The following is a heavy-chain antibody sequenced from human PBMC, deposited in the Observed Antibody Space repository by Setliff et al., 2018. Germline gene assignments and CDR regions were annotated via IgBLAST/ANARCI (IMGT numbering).Heavy chain of an antibody. V-gene: IGHV3-7*01. D-gene: IGHD3-16*01. CDR2: IKQDGSEK. CDR3: ARDGGEY. J-gene: IGHJ4*02. Sequence: GGSLRLSCAASGFSFSSYGMHWVRQAPGKGLEWVANIKQDGSEKYYVDSVKGRFTISRDNAKNSLYLQMNSLRAEDTAVYYCARDGGEYWGQGTLVTVSS. CDR1: GFSFSSYG.